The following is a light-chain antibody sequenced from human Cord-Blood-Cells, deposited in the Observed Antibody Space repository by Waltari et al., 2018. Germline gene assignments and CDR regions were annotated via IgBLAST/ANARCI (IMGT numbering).Light chain of an antibody. CDR1: SSDVGSYNL. J-gene: IGLJ2*01. Sequence: QSALTQPASVSGSPGQSITISCTGTSSDVGSYNLFSWYQQHPGKAPKLMIYEGSKRPSGVSNLFSGSKSGNTASLTISGLQAEDEADYYCCSYAGSVVFGGWTKLTVL. V-gene: IGLV2-23*01. CDR3: CSYAGSVV. CDR2: EGS.